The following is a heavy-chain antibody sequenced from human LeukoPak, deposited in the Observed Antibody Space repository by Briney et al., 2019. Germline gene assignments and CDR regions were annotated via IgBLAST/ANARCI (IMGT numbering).Heavy chain of an antibody. V-gene: IGHV1-8*01. CDR2: MNPNSGNT. CDR1: VYTFTSYD. CDR3: ARGQITFGGVIVIPKPPVDY. Sequence: GASVKVSCKASVYTFTSYDINWVRQATGQGLAWMGWMNPNSGNTGYAQKFQGRVTMTRNTSISTAYMELSSLRSEDTAVYYCARGQITFGGVIVIPKPPVDYWGQGTLVTVSS. D-gene: IGHD3-16*02. J-gene: IGHJ4*02.